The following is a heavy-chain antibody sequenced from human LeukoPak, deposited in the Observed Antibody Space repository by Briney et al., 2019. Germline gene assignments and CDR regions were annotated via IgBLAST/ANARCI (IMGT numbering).Heavy chain of an antibody. CDR1: GYTFTSYG. V-gene: IGHV1-18*01. CDR2: ISAYNGNT. Sequence: ASVKVSCKASGYTFTSYGISWVRQAPGQGLEWMGRISAYNGNTNYAQKLQGRVTMTTDTSTSTAYMELRSLRSDDTAVYYCARELRFLEWLLYDYWGQGTLVTVSS. J-gene: IGHJ4*02. D-gene: IGHD3-3*01. CDR3: ARELRFLEWLLYDY.